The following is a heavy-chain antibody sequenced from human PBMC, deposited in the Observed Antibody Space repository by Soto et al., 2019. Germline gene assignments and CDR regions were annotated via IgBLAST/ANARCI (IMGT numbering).Heavy chain of an antibody. CDR1: GGSISSYY. J-gene: IGHJ3*02. CDR3: ARVWGGAFDI. CDR2: IYYSGST. Sequence: PSETLSLTCTVSGGSISSYYWSWIRQPPGKGLEWIGYIYYSGSTNYNPSLKSRVTISVDTSKNQFSLKLSSVTAADTAVYYCARVWGGAFDIWDHGTIVTVSS. D-gene: IGHD3-10*01. V-gene: IGHV4-59*01.